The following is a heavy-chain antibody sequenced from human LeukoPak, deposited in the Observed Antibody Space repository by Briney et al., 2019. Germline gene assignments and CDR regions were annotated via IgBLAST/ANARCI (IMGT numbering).Heavy chain of an antibody. J-gene: IGHJ4*02. CDR2: IHSSGAT. CDR1: GFTGSNNY. Sequence: GGSLRLSCAASGFTGSNNYVSWVRQAPGMGLEWVSAIHSSGATCYADSVKGRFTISRENAKISLYLQMNSLRVEDTAVYYCVRQGTPHGNFDYWGQGTLVTVSS. CDR3: VRQGTPHGNFDY. D-gene: IGHD1/OR15-1a*01. V-gene: IGHV3-53*01.